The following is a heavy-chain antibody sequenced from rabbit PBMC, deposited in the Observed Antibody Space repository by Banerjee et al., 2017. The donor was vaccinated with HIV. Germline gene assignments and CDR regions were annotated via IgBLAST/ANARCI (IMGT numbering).Heavy chain of an antibody. V-gene: IGHV1S45*01. CDR1: GFSLSSGA. CDR2: IYTADGRT. Sequence: QEQLEESGGDLVKPEGSLTLTCTASGFSLSSGAMSWVRQAPGKGPEWIACIYTADGRTYYASWAKGRFTISKTSSTTVTLQMTSLTAADTATYFCARDPYGGSSGYWLDLWGPGTL. CDR3: ARDPYGGSSGYWLDL. D-gene: IGHD1-1*01. J-gene: IGHJ5*01.